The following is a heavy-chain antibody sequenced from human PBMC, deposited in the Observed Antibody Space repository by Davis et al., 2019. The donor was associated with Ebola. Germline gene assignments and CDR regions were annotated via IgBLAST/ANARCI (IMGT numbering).Heavy chain of an antibody. V-gene: IGHV1-18*01. Sequence: ASVKVSCKASGYTFTSYGISWVRQAPGQGLEWMGWISAYNGNTNYAQKLQGRVTMTTDTSTSTAYMELRSLRSDDTAVYYCARGEVVIALYYYGMDVWGQGTTVTVSS. D-gene: IGHD2-21*01. CDR3: ARGEVVIALYYYGMDV. CDR1: GYTFTSYG. CDR2: ISAYNGNT. J-gene: IGHJ6*02.